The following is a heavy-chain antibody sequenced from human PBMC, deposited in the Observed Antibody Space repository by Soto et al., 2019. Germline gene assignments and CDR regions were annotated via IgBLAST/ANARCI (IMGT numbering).Heavy chain of an antibody. Sequence: GGSLRLSCAASGFTFSSYAMSWVRQAPGKGLEWVSAISGSGGSTYYADSVKGRFTISADKSISTAYLQWSSLKASDTAMYYCARHFEAKYKPKSNKKYGMDVWGQGTTVTVSS. D-gene: IGHD3-9*01. CDR3: ARHFEAKYKPKSNKKYGMDV. CDR1: GFTFSSYA. J-gene: IGHJ6*02. V-gene: IGHV3-23*01. CDR2: ISGSGGST.